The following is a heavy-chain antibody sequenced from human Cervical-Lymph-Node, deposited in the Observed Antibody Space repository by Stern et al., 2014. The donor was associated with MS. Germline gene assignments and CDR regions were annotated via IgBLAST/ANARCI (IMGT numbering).Heavy chain of an antibody. J-gene: IGHJ4*01. CDR1: GGSITQYS. D-gene: IGHD2/OR15-2a*01. V-gene: IGHV4-59*01. Sequence: QVQLQDSGPGLVKPSETLSLTCTVSGGSITQYSRRWIRQAPGKGLEWSGYIYYSGSTNYNPSLKSRVTISVDTSKNQFSLKLSSVTAADTAVYYCARDKGMFFLWGQGTLVTVSS. CDR3: ARDKGMFFL. CDR2: IYYSGST.